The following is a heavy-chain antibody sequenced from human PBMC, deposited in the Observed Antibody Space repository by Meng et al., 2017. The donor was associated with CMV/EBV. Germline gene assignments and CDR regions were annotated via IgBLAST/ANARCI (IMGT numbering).Heavy chain of an antibody. CDR3: ARDNSDVPAGTGVFDY. Sequence: GESLKISCAASGFTFSSYSMNWVRQAPGKGLEWVSSISGSSSYIYYADSVKGRFTISRDNAKNSLYLQMNSLRAEDTAVYYCARDNSDVPAGTGVFDYWGQGTLVTVSS. V-gene: IGHV3-21*01. CDR1: GFTFSSYS. CDR2: ISGSSSYI. D-gene: IGHD6-13*01. J-gene: IGHJ4*02.